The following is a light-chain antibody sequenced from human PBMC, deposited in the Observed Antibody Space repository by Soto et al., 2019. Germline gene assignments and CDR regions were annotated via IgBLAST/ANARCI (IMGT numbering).Light chain of an antibody. Sequence: QSALTQPRSVSGSPGQSVAISCTGTSSNFVGDKYVAWYQKHPGKAPRLVIFDVNKRPSGVPDRVSGSKSGNTASLSLCGLQAPDGADYYCCSYIGNYIYVFGTGTKVNVL. CDR3: CSYIGNYIYV. V-gene: IGLV2-11*01. J-gene: IGLJ1*01. CDR2: DVN. CDR1: SSNFVGDKY.